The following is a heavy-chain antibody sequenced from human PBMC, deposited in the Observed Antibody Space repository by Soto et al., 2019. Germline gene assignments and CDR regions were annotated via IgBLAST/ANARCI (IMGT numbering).Heavy chain of an antibody. D-gene: IGHD3-10*01. V-gene: IGHV5-51*01. CDR2: TYPGDSDT. J-gene: IGHJ6*02. Sequence: GESLKISCKGSGYSFTSYWIGWVRQMPGKGLEWMGITYPGDSDTRYSPSFQGQVTISADKSISTAYLQWSSLKASDTAMYYCAIVREPEYYYYYYGMDVWGQGTTVPVSS. CDR3: AIVREPEYYYYYYGMDV. CDR1: GYSFTSYW.